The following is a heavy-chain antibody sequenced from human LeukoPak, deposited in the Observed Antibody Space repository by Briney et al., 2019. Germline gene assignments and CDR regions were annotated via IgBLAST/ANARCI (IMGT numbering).Heavy chain of an antibody. Sequence: SQTLSLTCTVSGGSISSGDYYWSWIRQPPGKGLEWIGSIYHSGSTYYNPSLKSRVTISVDTSKNQFSLKLSSVTAADTAVYYCARPVQLWLFDYWGQGTLVTVSS. J-gene: IGHJ4*02. CDR3: ARPVQLWLFDY. D-gene: IGHD5-18*01. CDR2: IYHSGST. V-gene: IGHV4-30-2*03. CDR1: GGSISSGDYY.